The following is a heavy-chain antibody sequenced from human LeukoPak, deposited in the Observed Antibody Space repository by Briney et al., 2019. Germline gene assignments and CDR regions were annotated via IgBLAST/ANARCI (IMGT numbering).Heavy chain of an antibody. V-gene: IGHV4-39*07. CDR3: AADGMFDAFDI. Sequence: PSETLSLTCTVSGGSISSSSYYWSWIRQPPGKGLEWIGEINHSGSTNYNPSLKSRVTISVDTSKNQFSLKLSSVTAADTAVYYCAADGMFDAFDIWGQGTMVTVSS. D-gene: IGHD3-10*02. CDR1: GGSISSSSYY. J-gene: IGHJ3*02. CDR2: INHSGST.